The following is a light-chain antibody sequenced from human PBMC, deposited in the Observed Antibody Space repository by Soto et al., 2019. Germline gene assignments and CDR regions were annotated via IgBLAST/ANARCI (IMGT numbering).Light chain of an antibody. J-gene: IGKJ4*01. Sequence: EIVLTQSPATLSLSPGERATFSCRCSQSVSSDLVWYQQKPGQAPRLLIYDASNRATGIPARFSGSGSGTDFTLTISSLEPEDFAVYFCQQRTNWPPLTLGGGTKVDIK. V-gene: IGKV3-11*01. CDR2: DAS. CDR3: QQRTNWPPLT. CDR1: QSVSSD.